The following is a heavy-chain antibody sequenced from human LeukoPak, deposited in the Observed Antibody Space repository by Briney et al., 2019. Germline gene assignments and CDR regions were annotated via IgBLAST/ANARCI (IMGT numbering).Heavy chain of an antibody. D-gene: IGHD5-12*01. CDR2: TNPNSGGT. CDR3: AREGAATKPSYIVATLYQPFDY. CDR1: GYTFTGYY. V-gene: IGHV1-2*02. J-gene: IGHJ4*02. Sequence: GASVKVSCKASGYTFTGYYMHWVRQAPGQGLEWMGWTNPNSGGTNYAQKFQGRVTMTRDTSISTAYMELSRLRSDDTAVYYCAREGAATKPSYIVATLYQPFDYWGQGTLVTVSS.